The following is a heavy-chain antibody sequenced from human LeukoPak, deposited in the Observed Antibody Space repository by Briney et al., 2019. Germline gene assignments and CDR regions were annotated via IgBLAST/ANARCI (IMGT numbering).Heavy chain of an antibody. CDR2: ISSSSSTI. Sequence: PGGSLRLSCAASGFTFSSYSMNWVRQAPGKGLEWVSYISSSSSTIYCADSVKGRFTISRDNAKNSLYLQMNSLRAEDTAVYYCARDELYCYDSSGYFSFDYWGQGTLVTVSS. J-gene: IGHJ4*02. D-gene: IGHD3-22*01. CDR3: ARDELYCYDSSGYFSFDY. V-gene: IGHV3-48*01. CDR1: GFTFSSYS.